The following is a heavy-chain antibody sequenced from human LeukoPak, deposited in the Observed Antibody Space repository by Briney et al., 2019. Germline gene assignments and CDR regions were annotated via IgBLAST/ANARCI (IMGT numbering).Heavy chain of an antibody. D-gene: IGHD6-13*01. Sequence: SETLSLTCTVSGGSISSSSYYWGWIRQPPGKGLEWIGSIYYSGSTYYNPSLKSRVTISADTSKNQFSLKLSSVTAADTAVYYCARHRYSSSWPLDYWGQGTLVTVSS. V-gene: IGHV4-39*01. CDR3: ARHRYSSSWPLDY. J-gene: IGHJ4*02. CDR2: IYYSGST. CDR1: GGSISSSSYY.